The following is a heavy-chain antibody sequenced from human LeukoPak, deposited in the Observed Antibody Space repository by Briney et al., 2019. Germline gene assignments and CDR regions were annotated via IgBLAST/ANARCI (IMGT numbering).Heavy chain of an antibody. Sequence: GGSLRLSCAASGFTFDDYGMSWVRQAPGKGLEWVSGIRNGGNTGYADSVKGRFTISRDNSKSTLYIQMNSLRAEDTAVYYCARAKPKNMVRGLIMRRESRYYFDYWGQGTLVTVSS. CDR3: ARAKPKNMVRGLIMRRESRYYFDY. J-gene: IGHJ4*02. V-gene: IGHV3-20*04. D-gene: IGHD3-10*01. CDR1: GFTFDDYG. CDR2: IRNGGNT.